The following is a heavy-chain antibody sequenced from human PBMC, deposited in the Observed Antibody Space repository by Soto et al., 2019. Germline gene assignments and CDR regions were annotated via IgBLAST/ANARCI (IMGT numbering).Heavy chain of an antibody. V-gene: IGHV3-74*01. CDR2: INSDETIT. J-gene: IGHJ4*02. D-gene: IGHD2-21*02. CDR1: GFTFSNYW. Sequence: PGGSLRLSCAASGFTFSNYWMHWVRQSPGKGLVWVSRINSDETITSYADSVKGRFTISRDNAKNTLYLQMGSLRVEDTALYYCVCFECGRTAVVTAMEANDYWGQGTLVTVSS. CDR3: VCFECGRTAVVTAMEANDY.